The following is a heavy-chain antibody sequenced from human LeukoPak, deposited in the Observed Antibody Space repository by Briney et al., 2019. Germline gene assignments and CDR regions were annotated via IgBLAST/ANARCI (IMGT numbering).Heavy chain of an antibody. CDR1: GYTFTSYD. J-gene: IGHJ3*02. CDR3: ARAHSGSYFWSMYAFDI. D-gene: IGHD1-26*01. Sequence: GASVMVSCKASGYTFTSYDINWVRQATGQGLEWMGWMNPNSGNTGYAQKFQGRVTMTRDTSISTAYMELSSLRSEDTAVYYCARAHSGSYFWSMYAFDIWGQGTMVTVSS. CDR2: MNPNSGNT. V-gene: IGHV1-8*01.